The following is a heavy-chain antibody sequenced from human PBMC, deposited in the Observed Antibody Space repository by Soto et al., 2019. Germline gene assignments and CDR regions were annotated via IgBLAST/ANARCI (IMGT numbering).Heavy chain of an antibody. CDR2: VTWNSVAT. CDR1: GFIFDNHA. J-gene: IGHJ2*01. CDR3: VKEGGMKYFEF. D-gene: IGHD3-16*01. Sequence: EVQLVESGGGLVQPGRSLRLSCTASGFIFDNHAMHWVRQAPGKGLEWVAGVTWNSVATGYADSVKGRFTISRDNAKNSLYLQMNSLSAEDTAVYFCVKEGGMKYFEFWGRGTVVTVSS. V-gene: IGHV3-9*01.